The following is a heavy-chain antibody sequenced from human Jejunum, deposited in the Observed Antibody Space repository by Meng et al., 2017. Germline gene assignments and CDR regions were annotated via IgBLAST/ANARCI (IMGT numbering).Heavy chain of an antibody. D-gene: IGHD3/OR15-3a*01. Sequence: GESLKISCAASGFTFSVYNMHWVRQAPGKGLVWVSRINADGRTTTYTDSVKGRFTISRDNAKDTLYLQMNSLRAEDTAVYYCARDLNWVVWDYWGQGTLVTVSS. CDR1: GFTFSVYN. CDR2: INADGRTT. J-gene: IGHJ4*02. CDR3: ARDLNWVVWDY. V-gene: IGHV3-74*01.